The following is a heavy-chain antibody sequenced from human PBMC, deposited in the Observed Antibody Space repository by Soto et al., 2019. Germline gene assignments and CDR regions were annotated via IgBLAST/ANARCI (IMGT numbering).Heavy chain of an antibody. D-gene: IGHD2-15*01. CDR3: ARTPGPEVAASLEYYYFSGMDV. CDR1: GYSFTSYW. V-gene: IGHV5-51*01. CDR2: IHLGDPVT. J-gene: IGHJ6*02. Sequence: GESLKISCEASGYSFTSYWIGWVRQMPGKGLGWMGIIHLGDPVTKYSPAFQGQVTISVDKSITTAYLQWSSLKASDTAMYYCARTPGPEVAASLEYYYFSGMDVWGQGTTVTVSS.